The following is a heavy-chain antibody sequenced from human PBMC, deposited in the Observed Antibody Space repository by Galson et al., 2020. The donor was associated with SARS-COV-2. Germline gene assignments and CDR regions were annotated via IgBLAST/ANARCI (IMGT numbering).Heavy chain of an antibody. D-gene: IGHD6-19*01. V-gene: IGHV4-30-4*02. CDR2: KYFGGNS. CDR3: GRGGWYLDS. J-gene: IGHJ4*02. Sequence: SETLSLTCTVSGGSITSGDSYWTWIRQSPGKGLEWIGFKYFGGNSYYNPSLQSRVSISIDTSRNDFSLRMASVTGADTAVYFCGRGGWYLDSWGQVTLGTVCS. CDR1: GGSITSGDSY.